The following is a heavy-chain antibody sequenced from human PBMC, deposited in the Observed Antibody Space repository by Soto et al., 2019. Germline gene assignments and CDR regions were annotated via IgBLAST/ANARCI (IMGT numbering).Heavy chain of an antibody. CDR3: ARDISGYCTNGVCYTFHYFDY. CDR2: INPNSGGT. Sequence: ASVKVSCKASGCTFTGYYMHWVRQAPGQGLEWMGWINPNSGGTNYSQKFQGRVTITRDTSASTAYMELSSLRSEDTAVYYCARDISGYCTNGVCYTFHYFDYWGQGTLVTVSS. V-gene: IGHV1-2*02. D-gene: IGHD2-8*01. CDR1: GCTFTGYY. J-gene: IGHJ4*02.